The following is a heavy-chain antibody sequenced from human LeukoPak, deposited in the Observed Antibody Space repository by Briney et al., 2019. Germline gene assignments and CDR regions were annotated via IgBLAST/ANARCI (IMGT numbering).Heavy chain of an antibody. Sequence: GASVKVSCKASGYTFTGFYIYWVRQAPGQGLEWMGWIDPNNGGTSFAPKFQGRVTLTRDTSISTAYMDLSGLTSDDTAVYYCARTSHKGTGTHYGYWGQGTLVTVSS. CDR3: ARTSHKGTGTHYGY. J-gene: IGHJ4*02. CDR2: IDPNNGGT. CDR1: GYTFTGFY. V-gene: IGHV1-2*02. D-gene: IGHD3-16*01.